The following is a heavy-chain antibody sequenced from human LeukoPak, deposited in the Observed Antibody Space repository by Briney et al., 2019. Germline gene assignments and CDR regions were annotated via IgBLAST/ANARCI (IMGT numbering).Heavy chain of an antibody. CDR2: ISSSSSTI. D-gene: IGHD3-10*01. CDR1: EFIFSSYS. J-gene: IGHJ4*02. CDR3: ARDYYGSGSYEVFLYYFDY. V-gene: IGHV3-48*01. Sequence: GGSLRLSCAASEFIFSSYSMNWVRQTPGKGLEWVSYISSSSSTIYYADSVKGRFTISRDNAKNSLYLQMNSLRAEDTAVYYCARDYYGSGSYEVFLYYFDYWGQGTLVTVSS.